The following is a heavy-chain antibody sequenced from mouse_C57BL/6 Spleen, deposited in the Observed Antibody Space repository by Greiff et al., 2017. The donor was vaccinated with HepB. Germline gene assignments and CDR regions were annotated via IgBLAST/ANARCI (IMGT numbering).Heavy chain of an antibody. V-gene: IGHV14-2*01. J-gene: IGHJ2*01. CDR3: AREKNYGSRGEHYFDY. CDR1: GSNIKDNY. D-gene: IGHD1-1*01. CDR2: MDPEDGET. Sequence: EVQLQQSGAELVKPGASARLSCTAPGSNIKDNYRPGLKRRTEQGLEGIGRMDPEDGETKYAPKFQGKATITADTSSNTAYLQLSSLTSEDTAVYYCAREKNYGSRGEHYFDYWGQGTTLTVSS.